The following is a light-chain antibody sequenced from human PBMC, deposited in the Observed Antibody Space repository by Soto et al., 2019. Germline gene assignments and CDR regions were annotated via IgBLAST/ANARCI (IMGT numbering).Light chain of an antibody. Sequence: DIQMTQSPSTLSASVGDRVTITCRASQSISSWLAWYQQKPGKAPKLLIYDASSLESGVLSRFSGSGSGTEFTLSISSLQPDDFATYFCQRYNSYPLTFGGGTKVEIK. V-gene: IGKV1-5*01. CDR1: QSISSW. J-gene: IGKJ4*01. CDR2: DAS. CDR3: QRYNSYPLT.